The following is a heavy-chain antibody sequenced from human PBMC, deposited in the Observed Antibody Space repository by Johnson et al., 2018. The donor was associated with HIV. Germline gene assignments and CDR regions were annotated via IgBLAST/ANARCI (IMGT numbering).Heavy chain of an antibody. CDR3: ARASTTVTTGDDAFDI. CDR1: GFIFRDYY. Sequence: QVQLVESGGGLVKPRGSLRLSCAASGFIFRDYYMSWIRQAPGKGLEWVSYISSSGSSIYYADSVKGRFTISRDNAKSSLYLQMNGLRAEDTAVYYCARASTTVTTGDDAFDIWDQGTMVTVSS. J-gene: IGHJ3*02. V-gene: IGHV3-11*04. D-gene: IGHD4-17*01. CDR2: ISSSGSSI.